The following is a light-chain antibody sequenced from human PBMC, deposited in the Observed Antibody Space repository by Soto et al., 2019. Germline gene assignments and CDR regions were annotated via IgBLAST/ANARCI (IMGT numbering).Light chain of an antibody. CDR1: SSDVGGYNY. V-gene: IGLV2-14*01. J-gene: IGLJ1*01. CDR2: DVS. Sequence: QSVLTQPASVSGSPGQSITISCTGTSSDVGGYNYVSWYQQHPGKAPKLMIYDVSNRPSGVSNRFSGSKSGNTASLTISGLQAEDEADYYCSSYTSSSTLVFGTGTKLTV. CDR3: SSYTSSSTLV.